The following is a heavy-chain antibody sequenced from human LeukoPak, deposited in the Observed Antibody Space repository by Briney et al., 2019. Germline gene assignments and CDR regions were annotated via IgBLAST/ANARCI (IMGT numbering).Heavy chain of an antibody. V-gene: IGHV3-30-3*01. CDR1: GFTFRNYY. CDR2: ISLDGNNE. Sequence: GGSLRLSCAASGFTFRNYYMHWVRQAPGKGLEWVAVISLDGNNEYYADSVKGRFSLSRDNSMNTLYLQLNSLRTEDTAMYYCARDLSGHRTYDYWGQGTLVTVSS. D-gene: IGHD1-14*01. CDR3: ARDLSGHRTYDY. J-gene: IGHJ4*01.